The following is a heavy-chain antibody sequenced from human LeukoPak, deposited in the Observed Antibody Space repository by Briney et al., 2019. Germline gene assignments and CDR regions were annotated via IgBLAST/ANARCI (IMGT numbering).Heavy chain of an antibody. CDR2: MNPNTGNT. J-gene: IGHJ4*02. V-gene: IGHV1-8*03. Sequence: GASVKVSCKASGYTFTSYDINWVRQATAQGLEWMGWMNPNTGNTGYAQKFQGRVTITRNTSISTAYMELSSLRSEDTAVYYCAREGAAAGRYFDYWGQGTLVTVSS. D-gene: IGHD6-13*01. CDR1: GYTFTSYD. CDR3: AREGAAAGRYFDY.